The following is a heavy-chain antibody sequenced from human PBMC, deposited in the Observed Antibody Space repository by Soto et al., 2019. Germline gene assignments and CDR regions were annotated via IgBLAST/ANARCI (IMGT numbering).Heavy chain of an antibody. CDR2: IYYSGST. D-gene: IGHD6-13*01. CDR1: GGSISSGGYY. Sequence: QVQLQESGPGLVKPSQTLSLTCTVSGGSISSGGYYWSWIRQHPGKGLEWIGYIYYSGSTYYKPYLKSRVNISLDTSKNQFSLKLSSVTAADTAVYYCARRSIATTGTGNYFDYWGQGTLVTVSS. J-gene: IGHJ4*02. V-gene: IGHV4-31*03. CDR3: ARRSIATTGTGNYFDY.